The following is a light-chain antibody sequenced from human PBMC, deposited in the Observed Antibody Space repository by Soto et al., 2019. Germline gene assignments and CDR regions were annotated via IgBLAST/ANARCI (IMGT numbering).Light chain of an antibody. CDR3: QQYCSYAIT. Sequence: DIQMTQSPSTLSASVGDRVTITCRASQSISSWLAWYQQKPGKAPKLLIYDASGLESGVPSRFSGSGSGPEFPPTRSRLQPDDFATYYCQQYCSYAITFGQRTRLETK. V-gene: IGKV1-5*01. CDR2: DAS. J-gene: IGKJ5*01. CDR1: QSISSW.